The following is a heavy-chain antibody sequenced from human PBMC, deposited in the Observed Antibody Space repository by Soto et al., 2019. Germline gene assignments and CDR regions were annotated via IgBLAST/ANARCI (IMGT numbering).Heavy chain of an antibody. V-gene: IGHV4-39*01. CDR3: ANLSVPLSGPYGIHV. CDR2: MFYSGLT. J-gene: IGHJ6*02. Sequence: SETLSLTCSVSGYSVTSSDYYWAWIRQPPGKGLEWIGSMFYSGLTYYNPSLKSRVTLSVDTSKNQFSVRLNSVTAADTAVYYCANLSVPLSGPYGIHVWGQGTTVTVSS. CDR1: GYSVTSSDYY. D-gene: IGHD2-15*01.